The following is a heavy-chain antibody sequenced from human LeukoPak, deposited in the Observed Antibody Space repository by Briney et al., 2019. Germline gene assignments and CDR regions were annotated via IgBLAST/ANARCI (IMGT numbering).Heavy chain of an antibody. CDR1: GYTFTGYY. J-gene: IGHJ6*03. CDR3: ARATYYYDSSGYYPSASMDV. CDR2: INPNSGGT. V-gene: IGHV1-2*06. D-gene: IGHD3-22*01. Sequence: ASVKVSCKASGYTFTGYYMHWVRQAPGQGLEWMGRINPNSGGTNYAQKFQGRVTMTRDTSISTAYMELSRLRSDDTAVYCCARATYYYDSSGYYPSASMDVWGKGTTVTVSS.